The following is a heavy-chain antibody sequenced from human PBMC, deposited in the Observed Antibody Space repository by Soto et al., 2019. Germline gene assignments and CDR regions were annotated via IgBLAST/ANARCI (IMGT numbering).Heavy chain of an antibody. Sequence: EVQLVESVGGLVPPGGSLRLSGAASGFTFSDYWIHWVRQAPGKGLVWVSRIKTDGSSTDYADSVKGRFTISRDNAKNTLYLQMNSLSAEDTAVYYCAKREGNTYGLFHWGQGTLVTVSS. J-gene: IGHJ4*02. V-gene: IGHV3-74*01. D-gene: IGHD5-18*01. CDR2: IKTDGSST. CDR3: AKREGNTYGLFH. CDR1: GFTFSDYW.